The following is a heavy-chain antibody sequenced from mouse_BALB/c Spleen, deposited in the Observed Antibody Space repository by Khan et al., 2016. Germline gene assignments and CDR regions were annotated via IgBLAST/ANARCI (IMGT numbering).Heavy chain of an antibody. CDR2: INPDSSTI. J-gene: IGHJ3*01. V-gene: IGHV4-1*02. D-gene: IGHD1-1*01. CDR1: GFDFSRYW. CDR3: ARAGYYGYLAY. Sequence: EVKLLESGGGLVQPGGSLKLSCAASGFDFSRYWMSWVRQAPGKGLEWIGEINPDSSTINYTPSLKEKFIISRDNAKKTLYLQMSKVRSEDTSLYYCARAGYYGYLAYWGQGTLVTVSA.